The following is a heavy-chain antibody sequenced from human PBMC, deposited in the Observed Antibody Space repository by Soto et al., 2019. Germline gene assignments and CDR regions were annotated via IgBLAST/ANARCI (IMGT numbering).Heavy chain of an antibody. Sequence: WGSLRLSCSASVFTFSSYAMHWLRQAPGKGLEWVAVISYDGSNKYYADSVKGRFTISRDNSKNTLYLQMNSLRAEDTAVYYCAREAAAPMVSSLDYWGQGTLVTVSS. J-gene: IGHJ4*02. V-gene: IGHV3-30-3*01. CDR3: AREAAAPMVSSLDY. CDR2: ISYDGSNK. CDR1: VFTFSSYA. D-gene: IGHD2-2*01.